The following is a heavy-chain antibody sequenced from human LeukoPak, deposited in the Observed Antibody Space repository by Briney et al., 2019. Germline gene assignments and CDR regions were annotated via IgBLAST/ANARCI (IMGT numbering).Heavy chain of an antibody. CDR2: ISGYNGNT. CDR3: ARGPESGSNWFLNWFDP. J-gene: IGHJ5*02. V-gene: IGHV1-18*01. D-gene: IGHD6-13*01. Sequence: ASVKVSCKASGYTFTSYGISWVRQAPGQGREWMGWISGYNGNTNYTEKLQDRVTMTTEKSTSTAYMELRSLRSDDTALYYCARGPESGSNWFLNWFDPWGQGTQVTVSS. CDR1: GYTFTSYG.